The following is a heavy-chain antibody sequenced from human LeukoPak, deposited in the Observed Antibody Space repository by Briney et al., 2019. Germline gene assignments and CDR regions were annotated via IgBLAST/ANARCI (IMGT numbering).Heavy chain of an antibody. V-gene: IGHV3-11*06. D-gene: IGHD1-1*01. J-gene: IGHJ4*02. CDR2: IGIDSGNT. Sequence: GGSLRLSCTASGFPFIEYSMNWVRQVPGKGLEWISYIGIDSGNTKYADSVRGRYTISADKAKNSLYLQMNSLRVEDTAVYYCARDHNYAFDNWGQGTLVSVAS. CDR1: GFPFIEYS. CDR3: ARDHNYAFDN.